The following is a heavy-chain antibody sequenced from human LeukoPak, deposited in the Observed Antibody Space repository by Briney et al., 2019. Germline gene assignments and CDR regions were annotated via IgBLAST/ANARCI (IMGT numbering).Heavy chain of an antibody. CDR3: ARVTDSGSYYFDY. V-gene: IGHV4-34*01. D-gene: IGHD1-26*01. CDR1: GGSFSGYY. CDR2: INHSGST. Sequence: SETLSLTCAVCGGSFSGYYWSWIRQPPGKGLEWIGEINHSGSTNYNPSLKSRVTISVGTSKNQFSLKLSSVTAADTAVYYCARVTDSGSYYFDYWGQGTLVTVSS. J-gene: IGHJ4*02.